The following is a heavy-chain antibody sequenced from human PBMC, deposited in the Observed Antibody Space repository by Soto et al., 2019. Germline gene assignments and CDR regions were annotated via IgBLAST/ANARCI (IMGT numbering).Heavy chain of an antibody. CDR1: GGTFSSYA. Sequence: SVKVSCKASGGTFSSYAISWVRQAPGQGLEWMGGIIPIFGTANYAQKFQGRVTITADESTSTAYMELSSLRSEDTAVYYCARRHLVVVPAQFHYYYCDMNVWGKGTTVTVSS. V-gene: IGHV1-69*13. J-gene: IGHJ6*04. CDR2: IIPIFGTA. CDR3: ARRHLVVVPAQFHYYYCDMNV. D-gene: IGHD2-21*02.